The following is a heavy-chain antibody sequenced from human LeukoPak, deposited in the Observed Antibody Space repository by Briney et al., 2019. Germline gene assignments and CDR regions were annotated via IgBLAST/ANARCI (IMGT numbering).Heavy chain of an antibody. CDR3: ARDLYPGY. D-gene: IGHD3-16*01. J-gene: IGHJ4*02. CDR2: ISSSSNTI. V-gene: IGHV3-48*01. CDR1: GFTFSIYS. Sequence: PGGSLRLSCTASGFTFSIYSMNWVRQAPGKGPEWVSYISSSSNTIHYADSVKGRFTISRDNAKNSLYLQMNSLRAEDTGVYYCARDLYPGYWGQGTLVTVSS.